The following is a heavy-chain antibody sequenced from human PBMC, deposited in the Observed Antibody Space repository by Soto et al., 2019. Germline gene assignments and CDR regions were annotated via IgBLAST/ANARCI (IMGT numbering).Heavy chain of an antibody. CDR2: ISWNSGSI. J-gene: IGHJ4*02. V-gene: IGHV3-9*01. Sequence: EVQLVESGGGLVQPGRSLRLSCAASGFTFDDYAMHWVRQAPGKGLEWVSGISWNSGSIGYADSVKGRFTISRDNAKNSLYLQMNSLRAEDTALYYCAKDMHSSSWYYFDYWGQGTLVTVSS. CDR1: GFTFDDYA. D-gene: IGHD6-13*01. CDR3: AKDMHSSSWYYFDY.